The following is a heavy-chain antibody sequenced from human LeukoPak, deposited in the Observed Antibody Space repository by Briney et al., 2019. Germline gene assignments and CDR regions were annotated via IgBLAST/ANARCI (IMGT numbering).Heavy chain of an antibody. V-gene: IGHV1-2*02. CDR1: GYTFTGSF. J-gene: IGHJ4*02. Sequence: GASVKVSCKVSGYTFTGSFIHWVRQAPGQGLEWMGWISSDTGGTKFARKLQGRVTMTRDTSISTAYMELRSLRSDDTAVYYCVRADPVDYWGQGTRITVSS. CDR2: ISSDTGGT. CDR3: VRADPVDY.